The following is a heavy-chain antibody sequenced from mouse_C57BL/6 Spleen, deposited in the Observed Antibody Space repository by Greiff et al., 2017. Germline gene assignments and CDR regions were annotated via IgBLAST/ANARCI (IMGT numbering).Heavy chain of an antibody. CDR1: GYTFTSYW. CDR3: AIALSITTVEGY. J-gene: IGHJ2*01. Sequence: VQLQQPGAELVQPGASVKVSCKASGYTFTSYWMHWVKQRPGQGLEWIGRIHPSDSDTNYNQKFKGKATLTVDKSSSTAYMQLSSLTSEDSAVYYCAIALSITTVEGYWGQGTTLTVSS. V-gene: IGHV1-74*01. CDR2: IHPSDSDT. D-gene: IGHD1-1*01.